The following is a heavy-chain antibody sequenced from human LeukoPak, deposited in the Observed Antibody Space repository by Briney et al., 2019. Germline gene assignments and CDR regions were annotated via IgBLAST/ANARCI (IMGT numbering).Heavy chain of an antibody. D-gene: IGHD3-3*01. Sequence: GGSLRLSCAASGFTFSDFYMHWIRQAPGKGLEWVSYMSGTGKTISDADSLKGRFTISRDNTKNLLFLQVNTLRVEDTATYYCARGGGDYTSRYYMGVWGKGTTVTVSS. CDR2: MSGTGKTI. CDR3: ARGGGDYTSRYYMGV. J-gene: IGHJ6*03. V-gene: IGHV3-11*04. CDR1: GFTFSDFY.